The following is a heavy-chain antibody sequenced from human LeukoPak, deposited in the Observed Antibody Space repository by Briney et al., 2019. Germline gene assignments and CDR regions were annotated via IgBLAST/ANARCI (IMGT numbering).Heavy chain of an antibody. CDR3: AGSTVTVYYFDY. CDR2: ISHSGST. D-gene: IGHD4-17*01. CDR1: GGSFSGYY. V-gene: IGHV4-34*01. Sequence: SETLSLTCAVYGGSFSGYYWSWIRQPPGKGLEWIGEISHSGSTNYNPSLKSRVTISVDTSKNQFSLKLSSVTAADTAVYYCAGSTVTVYYFDYWGQGTLVTVSS. J-gene: IGHJ4*02.